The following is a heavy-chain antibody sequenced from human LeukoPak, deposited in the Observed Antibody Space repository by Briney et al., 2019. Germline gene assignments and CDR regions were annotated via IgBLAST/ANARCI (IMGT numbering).Heavy chain of an antibody. J-gene: IGHJ4*02. V-gene: IGHV3-43*01. CDR1: GFTFDDYA. CDR3: TRDTDFGSPTNYFDH. CDR2: ISWEGQKT. Sequence: PGGSLRLSCAASGFTFDDYAMHWVRQAPGKALEWVSLISWEGQKTYYAGSVRGRFTVSRDNNKNSLFLEMKSLTTGDTAFYYCTRDTDFGSPTNYFDHWGQGTLVSVSS. D-gene: IGHD3-10*01.